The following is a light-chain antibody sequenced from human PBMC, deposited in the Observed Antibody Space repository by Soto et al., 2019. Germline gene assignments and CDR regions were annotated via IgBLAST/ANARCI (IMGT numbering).Light chain of an antibody. Sequence: EIVLTQSPGTLSLSPGERATLSCRASQSVSSSYLAWYQQKPGQAPMLLIYGASSRATGIPDRFSGSGSGTDFTLTISRLEPEDFAVYYCQQYGSSPPRFTFGPGTKVDIK. J-gene: IGKJ3*01. CDR2: GAS. CDR1: QSVSSSY. CDR3: QQYGSSPPRFT. V-gene: IGKV3-20*01.